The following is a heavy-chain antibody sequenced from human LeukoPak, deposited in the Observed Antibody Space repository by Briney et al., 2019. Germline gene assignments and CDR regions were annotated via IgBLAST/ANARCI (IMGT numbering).Heavy chain of an antibody. Sequence: GASLQISCKGSGYSFTSYWIGWVRQMPGKGLEWMGIIYPGDSDTRYSPSFQGQVTISADKSISTAYLQWSSLKASDTAMYYCARGPLYYYDSSGYYGAFDIWGQGTMVTVSS. D-gene: IGHD3-22*01. CDR1: GYSFTSYW. CDR3: ARGPLYYYDSSGYYGAFDI. J-gene: IGHJ3*02. CDR2: IYPGDSDT. V-gene: IGHV5-51*01.